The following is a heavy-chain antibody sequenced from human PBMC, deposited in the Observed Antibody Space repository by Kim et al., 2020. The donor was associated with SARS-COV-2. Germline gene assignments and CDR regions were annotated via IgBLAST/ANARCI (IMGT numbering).Heavy chain of an antibody. CDR3: ARDRTTCGGDCYFGFDS. V-gene: IGHV3-30*07. Sequence: GKGRFTISRDNSKNTLYLQMNSLRAEDTAVYYCARDRTTCGGDCYFGFDSWGQGTLVTVSS. D-gene: IGHD2-21*02. J-gene: IGHJ4*02.